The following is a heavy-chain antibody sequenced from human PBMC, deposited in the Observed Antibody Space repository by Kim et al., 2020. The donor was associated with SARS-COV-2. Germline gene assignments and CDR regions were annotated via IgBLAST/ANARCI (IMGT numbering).Heavy chain of an antibody. V-gene: IGHV3-21*01. CDR1: GFTFSSYS. D-gene: IGHD2-15*01. CDR3: ARDRVGYCSDRWCAFDY. Sequence: GGSLRLSCAASGFTFSSYSMNWVRQAPGKGLEWVSSISSSSSYIYYADSVKGRFTISRDNAKNSLYLQMNSLRAEDTAVYYCARDRVGYCSDRWCAFDYWGQGTLVTVSS. J-gene: IGHJ4*02. CDR2: ISSSSSYI.